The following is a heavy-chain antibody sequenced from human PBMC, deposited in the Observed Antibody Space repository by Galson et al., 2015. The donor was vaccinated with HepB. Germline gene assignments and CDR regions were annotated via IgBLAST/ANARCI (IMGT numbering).Heavy chain of an antibody. CDR1: GGTFSSYA. CDR3: ASGHYDFWSGYYERSNWFDP. D-gene: IGHD3-3*01. Sequence: VKVSCKASGGTFSSYAISWVRQAPGQGLEWVGGIIPIFGTANYAQKFQGRVTITADESTSTAYMELSSLRSEDTAVYYCASGHYDFWSGYYERSNWFDPWGQGTLVTVSS. CDR2: IIPIFGTA. V-gene: IGHV1-69*13. J-gene: IGHJ5*02.